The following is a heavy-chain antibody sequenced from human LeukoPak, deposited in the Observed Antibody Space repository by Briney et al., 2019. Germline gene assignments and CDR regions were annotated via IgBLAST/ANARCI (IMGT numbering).Heavy chain of an antibody. Sequence: GGPLRLSCAASGFTFSSYSMNWVRQAPGKGLEWVSSISSSSSYIYYADSVKGRFTISRDNAKNSLYLQMNSLRAEDTAVYYCAILADYDAFDIWGQGTMVTVSS. D-gene: IGHD2-15*01. V-gene: IGHV3-21*01. J-gene: IGHJ3*02. CDR2: ISSSSSYI. CDR1: GFTFSSYS. CDR3: AILADYDAFDI.